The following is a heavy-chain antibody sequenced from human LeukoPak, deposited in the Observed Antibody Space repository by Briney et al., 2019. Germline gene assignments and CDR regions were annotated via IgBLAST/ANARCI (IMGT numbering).Heavy chain of an antibody. J-gene: IGHJ4*02. Sequence: GGSLRLSCAASGFTFDSYAMGWVRRAPGRGLEWFSAISGSATGTYYADSVKGRFTISRDNSKKTLHLQMNSLRAEDTAIYHCAKSGEYSSSSAPYNYFDYWGQGTLVTVSS. CDR2: ISGSATGT. D-gene: IGHD6-6*01. V-gene: IGHV3-23*01. CDR3: AKSGEYSSSSAPYNYFDY. CDR1: GFTFDSYA.